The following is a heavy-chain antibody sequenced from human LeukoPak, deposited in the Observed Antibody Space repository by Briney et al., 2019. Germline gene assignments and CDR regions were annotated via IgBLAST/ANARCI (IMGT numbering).Heavy chain of an antibody. Sequence: PGGSLRLSCAASGFTFSSYGMSWVRQAPGGGLEWVSSISSSGVSTYYTDSVKGRFTISRDNSENTLYLQMNSLRAEDTAIYYCAPTSTLTTGRWLDPWGQGTLVTVSS. CDR3: APTSTLTTGRWLDP. CDR1: GFTFSSYG. CDR2: ISSSGVST. V-gene: IGHV3-23*01. J-gene: IGHJ5*02. D-gene: IGHD4-17*01.